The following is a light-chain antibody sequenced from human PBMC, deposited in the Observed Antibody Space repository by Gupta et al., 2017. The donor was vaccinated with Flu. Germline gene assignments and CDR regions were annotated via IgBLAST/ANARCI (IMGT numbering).Light chain of an antibody. CDR3: RSYTSSSTLEV. J-gene: IGLJ2*01. Sequence: QSALTQPASVSGSPGQSITISCTGTSSDVGGYNYVSWYQPHPGKAPKLMIYEVSNRPSGVPHRFSGSKSGTTASLTITGLQAEDEADYYCRSYTSSSTLEVFGGGTKLTVL. CDR2: EVS. CDR1: SSDVGGYNY. V-gene: IGLV2-14*01.